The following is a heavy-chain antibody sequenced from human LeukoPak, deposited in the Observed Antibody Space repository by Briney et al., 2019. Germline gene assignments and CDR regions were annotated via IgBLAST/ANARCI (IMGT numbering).Heavy chain of an antibody. V-gene: IGHV3-11*01. CDR3: ARESLGVAAFDI. D-gene: IGHD3-16*01. CDR1: GFTFSDCY. CDR2: ISNSGDII. Sequence: GGSLRLSCAASGFTFSDCYMSWIRQAPGKGLEWVSYISNSGDIIYYADSVKGRFTISRDNAKNSVYLQMNSLRADDTAVYYCARESLGVAAFDIWGQGTMVSVSS. J-gene: IGHJ3*02.